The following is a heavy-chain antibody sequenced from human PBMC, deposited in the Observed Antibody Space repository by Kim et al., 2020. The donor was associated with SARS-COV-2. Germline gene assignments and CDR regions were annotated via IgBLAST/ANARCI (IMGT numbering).Heavy chain of an antibody. CDR1: GFTFSSYA. J-gene: IGHJ6*02. CDR3: AKGKWPDSNYYYGMDV. V-gene: IGHV3-23*01. CDR2: ISGSGGST. D-gene: IGHD5-12*01. Sequence: GGSLRLSCAASGFTFSSYAMSWVRQAPGKGLEWVSSISGSGGSTYYADSVKGRFTISRDNSKNTLYLQMNSLRAEDTAVYYCAKGKWPDSNYYYGMDVWGQGTTVTVSS.